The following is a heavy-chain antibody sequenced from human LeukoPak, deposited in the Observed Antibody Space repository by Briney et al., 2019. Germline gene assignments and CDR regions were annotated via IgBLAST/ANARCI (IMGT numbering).Heavy chain of an antibody. CDR3: ARGFTMIDGRAFDI. V-gene: IGHV4-59*12. D-gene: IGHD3-22*01. Sequence: PSETLSLTCTVSGGSISSYYWSWIRQPPGKGLEWIGYIYHSGSTYYNPSLKSRVTISVDRSKNQFSLKLSSVTAADTAVYYCARGFTMIDGRAFDIWGQGTMVTVSS. CDR1: GGSISSYY. J-gene: IGHJ3*02. CDR2: IYHSGST.